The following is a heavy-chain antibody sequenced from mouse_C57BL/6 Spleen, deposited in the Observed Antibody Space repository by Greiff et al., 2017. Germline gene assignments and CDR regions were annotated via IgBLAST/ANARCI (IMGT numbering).Heavy chain of an antibody. CDR2: IYPGDGDT. J-gene: IGHJ3*01. V-gene: IGHV1-80*01. D-gene: IGHD3-3*01. CDR1: GYAFSSYW. CDR3: ARGDGTPPELGY. Sequence: QVQLQQSGVELVKPGASVKISCKASGYAFSSYWMNWVKQRPGKGLEWIGQIYPGDGDTNSNGKFKGKATLTADKSSSTAYMQLSSLTSEDSAVYFCARGDGTPPELGYWGQGTLVTVSA.